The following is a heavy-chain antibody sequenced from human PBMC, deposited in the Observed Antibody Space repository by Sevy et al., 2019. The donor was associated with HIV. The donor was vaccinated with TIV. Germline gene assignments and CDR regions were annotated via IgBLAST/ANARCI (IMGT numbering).Heavy chain of an antibody. CDR3: ARDRPTLNYHASSGYNYYFDS. CDR2: ITGDSSYM. J-gene: IGHJ4*02. D-gene: IGHD3-22*01. CDR1: GFTFSSYN. Sequence: GGSLRLSCAASGFTFSSYNTNWVRQAPGKGLEWISSITGDSSYMYDADSVKGRSTISRDNAKNSLCLHMNGLRAEDTAVYYCARDRPTLNYHASSGYNYYFDSWGQGTLVTVSS. V-gene: IGHV3-21*01.